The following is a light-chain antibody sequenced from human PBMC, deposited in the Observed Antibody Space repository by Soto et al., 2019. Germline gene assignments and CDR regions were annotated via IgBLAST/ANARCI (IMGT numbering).Light chain of an antibody. Sequence: EIVLTQSPGSLSLSPGERATLSCRASQVVTSNYLAWYQQKPGQAPRLLIYTTSSRATGVPERFSGSGSGTDFTLTISRLGPEDSAVYYCQQYGGSPWTFGQGTKVEIK. CDR3: QQYGGSPWT. CDR1: QVVTSNY. J-gene: IGKJ1*01. CDR2: TTS. V-gene: IGKV3-20*01.